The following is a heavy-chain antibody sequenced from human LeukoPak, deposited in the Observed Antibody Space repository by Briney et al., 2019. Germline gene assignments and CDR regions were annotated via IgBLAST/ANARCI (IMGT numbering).Heavy chain of an antibody. CDR1: GFTFSNYN. J-gene: IGHJ4*02. CDR2: ITSSSNTV. Sequence: PGGSLRLSCAASGFTFSNYNMFWARQAPGKGLEWVSYITSSSNTVHYADSVKGRLTLSRDNAKSSLYLQMNSLRAEDTAIYYCARLLSGWYLADYWGQGTLVTVSS. CDR3: ARLLSGWYLADY. D-gene: IGHD6-19*01. V-gene: IGHV3-48*01.